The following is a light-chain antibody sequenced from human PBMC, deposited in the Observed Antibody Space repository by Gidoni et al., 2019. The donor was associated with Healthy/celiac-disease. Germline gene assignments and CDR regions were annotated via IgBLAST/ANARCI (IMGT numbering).Light chain of an antibody. V-gene: IGKV3-15*01. CDR1: PSVSS. CDR2: GAS. Sequence: EIVMTQSPATLSVSPGERATLSCRASPSVSSLLIYGASTRATGIPARFSGSGSGTEFTLTISSLQSEDFAVYYCQQYNNWPPYTFGQGTKLEIK. J-gene: IGKJ2*01. CDR3: QQYNNWPPYT.